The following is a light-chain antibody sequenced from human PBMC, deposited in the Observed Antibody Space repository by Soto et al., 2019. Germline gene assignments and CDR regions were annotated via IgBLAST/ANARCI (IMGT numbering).Light chain of an antibody. CDR1: SSDVGAYNF. Sequence: QSVLTQPPSASGSPGQSVTISCTGTSSDVGAYNFVSWYQQHPGKAPKLIISEVSKRPSGVPDRFSGSKSGNTASLTVSGLQAEDEADYYCCSYAGSYTLYVFGTGTKVTVL. J-gene: IGLJ1*01. CDR3: CSYAGSYTLYV. CDR2: EVS. V-gene: IGLV2-8*01.